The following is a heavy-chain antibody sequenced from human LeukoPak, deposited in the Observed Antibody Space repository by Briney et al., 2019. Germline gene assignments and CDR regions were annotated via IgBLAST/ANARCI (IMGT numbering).Heavy chain of an antibody. CDR1: GFTFSSYG. CDR3: ANLLQPNPG. CDR2: IWYGGSNK. J-gene: IGHJ4*02. D-gene: IGHD1-14*01. Sequence: GGSLRLSCAASGFTFSSYGMHWVRQAPGKGLEWVAVIWYGGSNKYYADSVKGRFTISRDNSKSTLYLQMNSLRAEDTAVYYCANLLQPNPGWGQGTLVTVSS. V-gene: IGHV3-33*06.